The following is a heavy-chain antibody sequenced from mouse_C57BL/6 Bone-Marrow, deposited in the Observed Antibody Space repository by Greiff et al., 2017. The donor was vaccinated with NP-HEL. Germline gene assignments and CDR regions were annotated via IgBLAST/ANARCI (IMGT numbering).Heavy chain of an antibody. V-gene: IGHV1-26*01. Sequence: EVQLQQSGPELVKPGASVKISCKASGYTFTDYYMNWVKQSHGKSLEWIGDINPNNGGTSYNQKFKGKATLTVDTSSSTAYMELRSLTSEDSAVYYCARGGITTVVAPYYAMDYWGQGTSVTVSS. CDR3: ARGGITTVVAPYYAMDY. D-gene: IGHD1-1*01. CDR1: GYTFTDYY. CDR2: INPNNGGT. J-gene: IGHJ4*01.